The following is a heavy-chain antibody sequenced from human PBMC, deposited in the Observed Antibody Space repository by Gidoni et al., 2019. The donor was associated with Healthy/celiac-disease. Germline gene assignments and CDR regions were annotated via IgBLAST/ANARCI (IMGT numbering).Heavy chain of an antibody. D-gene: IGHD6-25*01. CDR3: AKGQKAAGFDY. V-gene: IGHV3-30*02. Sequence: GRFTISRDNSKNTLYLQMNSLRAEDTAVYYCAKGQKAAGFDYWGQGTLVTVSS. J-gene: IGHJ4*02.